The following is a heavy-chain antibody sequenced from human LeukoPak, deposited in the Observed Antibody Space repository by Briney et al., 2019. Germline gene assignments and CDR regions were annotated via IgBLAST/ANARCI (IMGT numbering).Heavy chain of an antibody. CDR3: ARRGESTSYGDYRFDY. D-gene: IGHD4-17*01. Sequence: GSLRLSCAASGFTLSTYWMSWVRQAPGKGLEWVAHIKQDGSQEYYVDSVKGRFTISRDSAKNSLYLQMNSLRAEGTAVYYCARRGESTSYGDYRFDYWGQGTLVTVSS. CDR2: IKQDGSQE. J-gene: IGHJ4*02. CDR1: GFTLSTYW. V-gene: IGHV3-7*03.